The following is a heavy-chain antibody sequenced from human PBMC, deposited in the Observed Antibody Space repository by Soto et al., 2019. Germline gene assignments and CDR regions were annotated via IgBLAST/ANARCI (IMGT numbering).Heavy chain of an antibody. J-gene: IGHJ6*01. Sequence: GGSLRLSCAASGFTFSSYGMHWVRQAPGKGLEWVAVISYDGSNKYYADSVKGRFTISRDNSKNTLYLQMNSLRAEDTAVYYCAKDLIRGGCGRELDYYYYGMDVWGQGTTVTVSS. CDR1: GFTFSSYG. D-gene: IGHD3-10*01. CDR2: ISYDGSNK. V-gene: IGHV3-30*18. CDR3: AKDLIRGGCGRELDYYYYGMDV.